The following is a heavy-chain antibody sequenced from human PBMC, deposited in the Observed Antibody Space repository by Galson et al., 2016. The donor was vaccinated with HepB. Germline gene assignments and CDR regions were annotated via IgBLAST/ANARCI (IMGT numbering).Heavy chain of an antibody. V-gene: IGHV3-21*04. CDR1: GFTFSSYS. CDR3: ARDGTIFGVDPWYFDL. Sequence: SLRLSCAPSGFTFSSYSMSWVRQAPGKGLEWISYISTRSTYIHYADSVKGRFTISRDNAKNPLYLQMNNLRAEDTAVDYCARDGTIFGVDPWYFDLWGRGTLVTVSS. D-gene: IGHD3-3*01. CDR2: ISTRSTYI. J-gene: IGHJ2*01.